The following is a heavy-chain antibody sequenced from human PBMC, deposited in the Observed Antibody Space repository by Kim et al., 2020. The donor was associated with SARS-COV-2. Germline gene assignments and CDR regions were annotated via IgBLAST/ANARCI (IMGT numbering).Heavy chain of an antibody. V-gene: IGHV1-2*02. CDR2: INPNSGGT. D-gene: IGHD2-15*01. J-gene: IGHJ5*02. Sequence: ASVKVSCKASGYSFTDYYVHWVRQAPGQGLEWMGWINPNSGGTKYAQKFQGRVTMTTDTSISTADMELSSLRSDDTAVYFCARALAYCRGGSCYPWGQGTLVTVSS. CDR1: GYSFTDYY. CDR3: ARALAYCRGGSCYP.